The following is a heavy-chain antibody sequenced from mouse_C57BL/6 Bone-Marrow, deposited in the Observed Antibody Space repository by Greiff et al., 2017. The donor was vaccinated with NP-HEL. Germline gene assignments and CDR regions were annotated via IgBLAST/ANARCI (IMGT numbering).Heavy chain of an antibody. J-gene: IGHJ2*01. CDR3: ARAPFITTVVARGY. CDR1: GFSLTSYG. V-gene: IGHV2-2*01. Sequence: VQLVESGPGLVQPSQSLSITCTVSGFSLTSYGVHWVRQSPGKGLEWLGVIWSGGSTDYNAAFISRLSISKDNSKSQVFFKMNSLQADDTAIYYCARAPFITTVVARGYWGQGTTLTVSS. D-gene: IGHD1-1*01. CDR2: IWSGGST.